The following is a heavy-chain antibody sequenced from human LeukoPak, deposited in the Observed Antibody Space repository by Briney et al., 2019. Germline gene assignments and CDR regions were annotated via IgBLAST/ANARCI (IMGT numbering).Heavy chain of an antibody. CDR2: ISSSSSTI. D-gene: IGHD1-26*01. CDR1: GFAFSSYS. CDR3: ARGPWEPTDY. Sequence: GGSLRLSCAASGFAFSSYSMNWVRQAPGKGLEWVSYISSSSSTINYADSVKGRFTISRDNAKNSLYLQMNSLRAEDTAVYYCARGPWEPTDYWGQGTLVTVSS. J-gene: IGHJ4*02. V-gene: IGHV3-48*04.